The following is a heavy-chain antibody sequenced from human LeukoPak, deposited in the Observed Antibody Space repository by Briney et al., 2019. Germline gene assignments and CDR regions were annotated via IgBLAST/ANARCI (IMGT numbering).Heavy chain of an antibody. CDR2: IYSGGST. J-gene: IGHJ6*02. CDR3: ARSYVYYYYYGMDV. V-gene: IGHV3-66*01. Sequence: GGSLRLSCAASGFPVSSNYMSWVRQAPGKGLEWVSVIYSGGSTYYADSVKGRFTISRDNSKNTLYLQMNSLRAEDTAVYYCARSYVYYYYYGMDVWGQGTTVTVSS. CDR1: GFPVSSNY. D-gene: IGHD3-16*01.